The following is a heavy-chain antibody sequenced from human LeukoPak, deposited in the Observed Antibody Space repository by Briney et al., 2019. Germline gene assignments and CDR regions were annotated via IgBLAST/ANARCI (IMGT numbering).Heavy chain of an antibody. Sequence: GGSLRLSCAASGFTFSAYGMSWVRQAPGKGLEWVANIKQDGSEKYYVDSVKGRFTISRDNAKNSLYLQMNSLRAEDTAVYYCARFSSGYSYYFDYWGQGTLVTVSS. CDR2: IKQDGSEK. D-gene: IGHD3-22*01. CDR1: GFTFSAYG. V-gene: IGHV3-7*01. CDR3: ARFSSGYSYYFDY. J-gene: IGHJ4*02.